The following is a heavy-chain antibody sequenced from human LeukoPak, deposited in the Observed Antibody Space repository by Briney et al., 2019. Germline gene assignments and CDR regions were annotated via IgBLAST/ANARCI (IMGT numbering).Heavy chain of an antibody. J-gene: IGHJ4*02. CDR1: GFTFDDYA. CDR3: AKADSRGWYATSFDS. CDR2: ISWNSGSI. V-gene: IGHV3-9*03. D-gene: IGHD6-19*01. Sequence: PGGSLRLSCAASGFTFDDYAMHWVRQAPGKGLEWVSGISWNSGSIGYADSVKGRFTISRDNAKNSLYLQMNSLRAEDMALYYCAKADSRGWYATSFDSWGQGPLVTVSS.